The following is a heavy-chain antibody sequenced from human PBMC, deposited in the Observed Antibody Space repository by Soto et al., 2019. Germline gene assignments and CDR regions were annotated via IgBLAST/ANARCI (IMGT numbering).Heavy chain of an antibody. D-gene: IGHD2-8*02. J-gene: IGHJ4*02. Sequence: EVQLVESGGGLVQPGGSLRLSCAASGFTFSNYWMHWVRQAPGKGPVWVSRINTDGSTTNYADSVKGRFTISRDNAKNTLYLQTNSLGAEDTAVYSCARDLGGYASHWGQGTLVTVSS. CDR2: INTDGSTT. V-gene: IGHV3-74*01. CDR3: ARDLGGYASH. CDR1: GFTFSNYW.